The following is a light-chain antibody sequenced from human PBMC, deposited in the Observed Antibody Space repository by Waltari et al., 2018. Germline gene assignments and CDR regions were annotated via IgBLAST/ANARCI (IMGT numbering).Light chain of an antibody. V-gene: IGKV1-5*03. CDR3: QQFYRYPLT. J-gene: IGKJ4*01. Sequence: TLSASIGDRVTITCRATQSISYWLAWYQHKPGKAPNLLIYKASNLKSGVPSRFSGSGSGTEFTLTISSLQPEDCGTYYCQQFYRYPLTFGGGTKVEI. CDR1: QSISYW. CDR2: KAS.